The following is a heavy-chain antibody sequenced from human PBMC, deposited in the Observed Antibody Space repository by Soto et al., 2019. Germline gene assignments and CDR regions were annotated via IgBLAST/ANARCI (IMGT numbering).Heavy chain of an antibody. Sequence: SETLSLTCTVSGGSISSYYWSWIRQPPGEGLEWIGYIYYSGSTNYNPSLKSRVTISVDTSKNQFSLKLSSVTAADTAVYYCARGLKAVAGTNRMDVWGQGTTVTVSS. J-gene: IGHJ6*02. V-gene: IGHV4-59*01. CDR2: IYYSGST. CDR1: GGSISSYY. D-gene: IGHD6-19*01. CDR3: ARGLKAVAGTNRMDV.